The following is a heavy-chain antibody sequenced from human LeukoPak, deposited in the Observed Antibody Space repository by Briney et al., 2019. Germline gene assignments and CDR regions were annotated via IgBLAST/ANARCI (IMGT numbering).Heavy chain of an antibody. CDR1: GDSIGGYY. D-gene: IGHD3-16*02. J-gene: IGHJ5*01. CDR3: ARGRARDGSYPWLDS. CDR2: IYYSGST. V-gene: IGHV4-59*01. Sequence: SETLSLTCSVSGDSIGGYYWTWIRQSPGKGLEWIGYIYYSGSTNYSPSLKSRVTISVDTSNNQFSLQLRSVTAADTAIYYCARGRARDGSYPWLDSWGQGTLVTVSS.